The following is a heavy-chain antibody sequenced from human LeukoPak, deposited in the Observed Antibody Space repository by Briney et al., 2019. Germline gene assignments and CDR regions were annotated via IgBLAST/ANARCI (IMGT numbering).Heavy chain of an antibody. V-gene: IGHV3-30-3*01. Sequence: GGSLRLSCAASEFTFSIYPMHWVRQAPGKGLEWVAFISYDESRKYYADPVKGRFTISRDNSKNTLYLQMNSLRAEDTAVYYCARGYRSHFDYWGQGTLVTVSS. J-gene: IGHJ4*02. CDR2: ISYDESRK. CDR3: ARGYRSHFDY. CDR1: EFTFSIYP. D-gene: IGHD6-13*01.